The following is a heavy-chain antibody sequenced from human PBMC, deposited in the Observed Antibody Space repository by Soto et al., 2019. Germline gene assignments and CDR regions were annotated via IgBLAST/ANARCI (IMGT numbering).Heavy chain of an antibody. Sequence: GGSLRLSCAASGFIFSSYAMSWVRQAPGKGLGWVSVISGTDGGTYYGDSVKGRFTISRDNSKNTLYLQMNSLRAEDTAVYYCAKEMSGYTSSCINYWGQGTLVTVSS. J-gene: IGHJ4*02. V-gene: IGHV3-23*01. CDR2: ISGTDGGT. CDR1: GFIFSSYA. D-gene: IGHD6-13*01. CDR3: AKEMSGYTSSCINY.